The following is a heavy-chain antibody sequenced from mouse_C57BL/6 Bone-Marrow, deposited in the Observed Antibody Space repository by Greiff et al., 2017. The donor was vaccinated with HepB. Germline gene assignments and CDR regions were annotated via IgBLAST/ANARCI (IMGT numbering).Heavy chain of an antibody. V-gene: IGHV1-82*01. CDR2: IYPGDGDT. Sequence: QVHVKQSGPELVKPGASVKISCKASGYAFSSSWMNWVKQRPGKGLEWIGRIYPGDGDTNYNGKFKGRATLTADKSSSTAYMQLSSLTSEDSAVYFCAKKCFDVWGTGTTVTVSS. CDR1: GYAFSSSW. CDR3: AKKCFDV. D-gene: IGHD1-3*01. J-gene: IGHJ1*03.